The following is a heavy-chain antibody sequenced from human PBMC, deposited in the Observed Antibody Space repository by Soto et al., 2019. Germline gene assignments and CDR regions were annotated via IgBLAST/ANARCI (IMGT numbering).Heavy chain of an antibody. CDR2: ITSDTNTI. CDR1: GFPFSIYS. Sequence: EVQLVESGGGLVQPGGSLRLTWAASGFPFSIYSMNWVRQAPGKGLEWSSYITSDTNTIKYADSVKGRFTISRDNAKNLVYLQMNSLRDEDTAVYFCARSVEGHFDYWGQGTVVTVSS. D-gene: IGHD6-19*01. CDR3: ARSVEGHFDY. V-gene: IGHV3-48*02. J-gene: IGHJ4*02.